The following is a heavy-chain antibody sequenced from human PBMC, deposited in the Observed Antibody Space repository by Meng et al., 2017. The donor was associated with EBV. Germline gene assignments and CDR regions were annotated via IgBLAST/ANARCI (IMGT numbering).Heavy chain of an antibody. V-gene: IGHV1-69*01. J-gene: IGHJ4*02. CDR3: ASESGRGFTPDY. Sequence: LQLVQSGAMLKKPGSPSKVSVKTSVGTVRDDAVRWVRQAPGQGLEWMGGLIPMSDAPHYAQKFQGRVNMTADESTNTHYMDLSGLRFEDTAVYYCASESGRGFTPDYWGQGTLVTVSS. CDR2: LIPMSDAP. D-gene: IGHD3-10*01. CDR1: VGTVRDDA.